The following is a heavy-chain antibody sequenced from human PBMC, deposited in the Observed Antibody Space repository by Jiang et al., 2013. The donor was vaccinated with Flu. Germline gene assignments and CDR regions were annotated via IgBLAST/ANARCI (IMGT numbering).Heavy chain of an antibody. D-gene: IGHD5-18*01. CDR2: IYYSGST. Sequence: SQTXSLTCGVSVAPSAVLVLLELDPPAPRKGLEWIGNIYYSGSTDYNPSLKTRVTILLDTSKNHVSLKLSSVTAADTAVYYCARGRGYNYGPGDNWGQGTLVTVSS. CDR3: ARGRGYNYGPGDN. V-gene: IGHV4-31*11. CDR1: VAPSAVLVL. J-gene: IGHJ4*02.